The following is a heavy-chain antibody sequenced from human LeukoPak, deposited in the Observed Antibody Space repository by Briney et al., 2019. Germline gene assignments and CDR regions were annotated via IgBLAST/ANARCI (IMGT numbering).Heavy chain of an antibody. CDR1: GFTLGDYS. D-gene: IGHD1-26*01. V-gene: IGHV3-43*02. Sequence: PGRSLSLSCAASGFTLGDYSIHWIRQTAGQGLEWVCLISPDVGRSFQADSVRGRFTISRDNSKHSLYLQMNSMRSKDTALYFCAKDMVGSGMNWASNWFDPGGQGTLVTVSS. CDR2: ISPDVGRS. CDR3: AKDMVGSGMNWASNWFDP. J-gene: IGHJ5*02.